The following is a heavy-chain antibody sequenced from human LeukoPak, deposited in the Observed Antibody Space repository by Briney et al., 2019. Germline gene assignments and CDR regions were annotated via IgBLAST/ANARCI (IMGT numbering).Heavy chain of an antibody. CDR3: ARGPNHYYYMDF. CDR1: GGTFSSYA. CDR2: INPDGGVT. V-gene: IGHV1-2*02. Sequence: ASVKVSCKASGGTFSSYAIGWVRQAPGQGLEWMGWINPDGGVTKSAQNFQGRVTMTRDKSINTVYMELSGLTSDDTALYYCARGPNHYYYMDFWGTGTTVSVSS. J-gene: IGHJ6*03. D-gene: IGHD2-8*01.